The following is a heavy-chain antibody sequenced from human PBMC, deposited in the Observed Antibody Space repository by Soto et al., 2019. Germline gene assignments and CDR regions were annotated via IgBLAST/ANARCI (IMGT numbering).Heavy chain of an antibody. CDR3: AKDRRAGGNSAFYFDF. J-gene: IGHJ4*02. CDR2: ISGDGESS. V-gene: IGHV3-23*01. D-gene: IGHD3-16*01. CDR1: GTMFSGHA. Sequence: LRLSCEVSGTMFSGHAMSWVRQAPGKGLEWLSSISGDGESSYYAESVRGRFTLSRDNAKSTLFLQMNSLKAGDTAVYYCAKDRRAGGNSAFYFDFWGQGAQVTVSS.